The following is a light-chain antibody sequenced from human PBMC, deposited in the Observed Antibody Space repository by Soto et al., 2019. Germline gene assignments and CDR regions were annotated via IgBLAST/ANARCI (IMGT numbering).Light chain of an antibody. CDR2: GAF. CDR3: QQYNTWPRT. CDR1: QSVNSN. V-gene: IGKV3D-15*01. Sequence: EIVMTQSPATLSVSPGERATLSCRASQSVNSNLAGYQQRPGQAPSLLIYGAFNRATNISARFSGSGSGTEFTLALTSLQSEDFAIYYCQQYNTWPRTFGQGTKVEIK. J-gene: IGKJ1*01.